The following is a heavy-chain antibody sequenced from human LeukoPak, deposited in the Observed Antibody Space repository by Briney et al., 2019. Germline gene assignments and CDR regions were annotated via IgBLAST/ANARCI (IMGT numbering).Heavy chain of an antibody. D-gene: IGHD3-22*01. Sequence: PGGSLRLSCAASGFTFSDYGMVWVRVRQAPGKGLEWMAFIRFDGSITYYADSVRDRFTISRDNSKNTLYLHMNSLRDEDTAVYYCARDPSTKWLLPFDYWGQGTLVTVSS. CDR1: GFTFSDYG. CDR2: IRFDGSIT. J-gene: IGHJ4*02. V-gene: IGHV3-30*02. CDR3: ARDPSTKWLLPFDY.